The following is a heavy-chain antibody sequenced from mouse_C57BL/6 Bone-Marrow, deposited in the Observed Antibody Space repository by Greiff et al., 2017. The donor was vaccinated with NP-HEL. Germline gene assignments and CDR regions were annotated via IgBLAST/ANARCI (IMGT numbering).Heavy chain of an antibody. CDR2: INPSSGYT. Sequence: QVQLKQSGAELAKPGASVKLSCKASGYTFTSYWMHWVKQRPGQGLEWIGYINPSSGYTKYNQKFKDKATVTADKSSSTAYMQLSSLTYEDSAVYYCARGYFDVWGTGTTVTVSS. J-gene: IGHJ1*03. CDR1: GYTFTSYW. V-gene: IGHV1-7*01. CDR3: ARGYFDV.